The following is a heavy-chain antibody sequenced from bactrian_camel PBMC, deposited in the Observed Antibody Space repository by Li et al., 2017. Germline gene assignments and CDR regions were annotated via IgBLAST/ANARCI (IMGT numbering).Heavy chain of an antibody. Sequence: HVQLVESGGGSVQAGGSLTLSCTGSGFTFEDSDMAWFRQGPGNGCELVSNLEHDGNTYYADSVKGRFTISQDNAKNTIYLQMNSLKVEDTAIYYCAASERPVDRWGLAEVLRWRYRGQGTQVTVS. CDR2: LEHDGNT. CDR1: GFTFEDSD. J-gene: IGHJ4*01. CDR3: AASERPVDRWGLAEVLRWRY. D-gene: IGHD1*01. V-gene: IGHV3S63*01.